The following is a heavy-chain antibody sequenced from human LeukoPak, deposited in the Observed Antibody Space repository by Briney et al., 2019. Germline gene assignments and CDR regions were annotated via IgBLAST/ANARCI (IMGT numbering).Heavy chain of an antibody. CDR2: IIPIFGTA. D-gene: IGHD1-26*01. CDR1: GYTFTSYA. Sequence: SVKVSCKASGYTFTSYAISWVRQAPGQGLEWMGGIIPIFGTANYAQKFQGRVTITADESTSTAYMELSSLRSEDTAVYYCARVGYIVGATANYFYMDVWGKGTTVTVSS. J-gene: IGHJ6*03. CDR3: ARVGYIVGATANYFYMDV. V-gene: IGHV1-69*13.